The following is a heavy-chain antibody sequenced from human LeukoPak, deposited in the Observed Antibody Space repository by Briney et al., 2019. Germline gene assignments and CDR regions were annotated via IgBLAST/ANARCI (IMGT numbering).Heavy chain of an antibody. CDR3: ARGSTLNDSSGYYDY. CDR1: GRSFSGYY. J-gene: IGHJ4*02. V-gene: IGHV4-34*01. Sequence: SETLSLTCAVYGRSFSGYYWSWIRQPPGKGLEWIGEINHSGSTNYNPSLKSRVTISVDTSKNQFSLKLSSVTAADTAVYYCARGSTLNDSSGYYDYWGQGTLVTVSS. D-gene: IGHD3-22*01. CDR2: INHSGST.